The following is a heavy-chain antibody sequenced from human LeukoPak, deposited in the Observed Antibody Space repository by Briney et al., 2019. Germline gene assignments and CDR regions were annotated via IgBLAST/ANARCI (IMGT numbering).Heavy chain of an antibody. D-gene: IGHD2-15*01. CDR1: GYSINNYW. CDR3: ARQEYCSGGSCYTWFDP. Sequence: GESLKISCKGSGYSINNYWIGWVRQMPGKGLEWMGIIYPADSDVRYSPSFQGQVTISADKSISTAYLQWSSLKASDTAMYYCARQEYCSGGSCYTWFDPWGQGTLVTVSS. V-gene: IGHV5-51*01. J-gene: IGHJ5*02. CDR2: IYPADSDV.